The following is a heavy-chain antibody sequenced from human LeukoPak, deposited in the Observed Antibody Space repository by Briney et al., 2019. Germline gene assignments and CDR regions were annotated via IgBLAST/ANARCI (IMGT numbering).Heavy chain of an antibody. CDR2: IYTSGST. CDR1: GGSISSYY. Sequence: PSETLSLTCTVSGGSISSYYWSWIRQPAGKGLEWIGRIYTSGSTNYNPSLKSRVTMSADTSKNQFSLKLSSVTAADTAVYYCARGIQLKYVQGQVNAKYYYMDVWGKGTTVTVSS. J-gene: IGHJ6*03. CDR3: ARGIQLKYVQGQVNAKYYYMDV. D-gene: IGHD5-18*01. V-gene: IGHV4-4*07.